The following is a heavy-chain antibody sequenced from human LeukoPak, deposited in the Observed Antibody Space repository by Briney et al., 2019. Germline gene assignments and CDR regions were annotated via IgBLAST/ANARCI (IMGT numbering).Heavy chain of an antibody. J-gene: IGHJ4*02. CDR1: GGSISSSSYY. V-gene: IGHV4-39*07. D-gene: IGHD3-10*01. Sequence: ASETLSLTCTVSGGSISSSSYYWGWLRQPPGKGLEWIGGLYYSGRTYYNTSLKSRVSISVDTSKNQFSLRLSSVTAADTAVYYCAREFRPWFGESYFAYWGQGTLVTVSS. CDR3: AREFRPWFGESYFAY. CDR2: LYYSGRT.